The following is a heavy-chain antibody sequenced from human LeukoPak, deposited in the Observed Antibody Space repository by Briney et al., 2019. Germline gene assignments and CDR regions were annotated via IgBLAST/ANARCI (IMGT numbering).Heavy chain of an antibody. Sequence: SETLSLTCTVSGGSISSYYWSWIRQPPGKGLEWIGYIYYSGSTNYNPSLKSRVTISVDTSKNQFSLKLSSVTAADTAVYYCARIGAGYCSGGSCSLNDYWGQGTLVTVSS. CDR1: GGSISSYY. V-gene: IGHV4-59*01. J-gene: IGHJ4*02. CDR2: IYYSGST. D-gene: IGHD2-15*01. CDR3: ARIGAGYCSGGSCSLNDY.